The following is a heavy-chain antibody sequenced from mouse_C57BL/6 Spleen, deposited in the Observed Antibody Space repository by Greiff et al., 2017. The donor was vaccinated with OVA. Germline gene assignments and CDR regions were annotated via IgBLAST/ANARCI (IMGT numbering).Heavy chain of an antibody. CDR2: IWRGGST. Sequence: VQLQQSGPGLVQPSQSLSITCTVSGFSLTSYGVHWVRQSPGKGLEWLGVIWRGGSTAYNAAFMSRLSITTDKSKCHVFFKMHRLQADDTAIYDCAKGRYGSGPYWYFDVWGTGTTVTVSS. CDR1: GFSLTSYG. J-gene: IGHJ1*03. CDR3: AKGRYGSGPYWYFDV. V-gene: IGHV2-5*01. D-gene: IGHD1-1*01.